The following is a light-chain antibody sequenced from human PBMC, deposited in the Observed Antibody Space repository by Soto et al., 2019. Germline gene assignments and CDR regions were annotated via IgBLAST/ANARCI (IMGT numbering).Light chain of an antibody. Sequence: DIPMTQSPSSLSASVGDRVTITCRASQTIITYLNWYQQKPGKAPKLLIYAASSLQSGVPSRFSGSGSGTDFTLTISSLQPEDFATYYCQQSHSTPALSFGGGTKVEIK. CDR1: QTIITY. J-gene: IGKJ4*01. CDR3: QQSHSTPALS. CDR2: AAS. V-gene: IGKV1-39*01.